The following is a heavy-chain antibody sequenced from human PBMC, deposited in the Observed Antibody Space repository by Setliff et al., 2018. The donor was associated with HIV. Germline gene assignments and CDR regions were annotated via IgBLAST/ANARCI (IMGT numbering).Heavy chain of an antibody. J-gene: IGHJ5*02. D-gene: IGHD3-10*01. V-gene: IGHV4-4*09. CDR2: IYSSGST. CDR1: GGSISGHY. CDR3: ARHSGVASPNWFDP. Sequence: SETLSLTCTVSGGSISGHYWSWIRQPPGRGLEWIGYIYSSGSTNFNPPLQSRVTISVDTSKNQFSLKLSSVTAADTAVYYCARHSGVASPNWFDPWGQGTLVSVSS.